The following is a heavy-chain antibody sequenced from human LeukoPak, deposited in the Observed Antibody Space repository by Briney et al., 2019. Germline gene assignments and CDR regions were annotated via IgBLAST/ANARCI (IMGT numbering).Heavy chain of an antibody. D-gene: IGHD2-15*01. CDR2: MNPNSGNT. CDR3: ARGLRFCSGGACYGGYAY. V-gene: IGHV1-8*02. CDR1: GYTFTSYG. Sequence: ASVKVSCKASGYTFTSYGISWIRQATGQGPEWMGWMNPNSGNTGYAQTFQGRVTINRNTSISTAYMELRSLTSGDTAVYYCARGLRFCSGGACYGGYAYWGQGTLVTVSS. J-gene: IGHJ4*02.